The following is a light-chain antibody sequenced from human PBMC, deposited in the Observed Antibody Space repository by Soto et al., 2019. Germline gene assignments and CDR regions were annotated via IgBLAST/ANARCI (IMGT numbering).Light chain of an antibody. V-gene: IGKV1-33*01. Sequence: DLQLTQSPSSLSASVGDRVTITCQASQDINRYVNWYQQQLGKAPKLLMFDAATLESGVPSRFSGSGSGTEFTLTISSMQPEDFATYFCQQYDSFPPTFGGGNKV. J-gene: IGKJ4*01. CDR1: QDINRY. CDR2: DAA. CDR3: QQYDSFPPT.